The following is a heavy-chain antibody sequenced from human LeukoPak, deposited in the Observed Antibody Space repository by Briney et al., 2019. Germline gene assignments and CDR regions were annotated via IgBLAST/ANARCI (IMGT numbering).Heavy chain of an antibody. D-gene: IGHD5-12*01. CDR3: VRGGRATFDA. V-gene: IGHV3-7*01. CDR1: GFDFSGYW. J-gene: IGHJ4*02. Sequence: PGGSLGLPCAVSGFDFSGYWMTWVRQAPGKGLEWVATMNHEGSETYYLHSVKGRFTISRDNAENSLYLLMNGLRPEDMALYYCVRGGRATFDAWGQGTLVTVSS. CDR2: MNHEGSET.